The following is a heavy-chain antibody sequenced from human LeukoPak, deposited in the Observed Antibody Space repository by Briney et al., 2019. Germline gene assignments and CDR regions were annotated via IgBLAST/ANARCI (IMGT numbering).Heavy chain of an antibody. J-gene: IGHJ6*03. Sequence: SVKVSCQASGGSFSSYAYNWVRQAPGQGLEWMGGIIPIFGKTNYAQKFQGRVTISADDSRSTAYMELSSLRSEDTAVYYCATTSMIRGIYYFYMDVWGKGTTVTVSS. CDR1: GGSFSSYA. CDR2: IIPIFGKT. CDR3: ATTSMIRGIYYFYMDV. D-gene: IGHD3-10*01. V-gene: IGHV1-69*13.